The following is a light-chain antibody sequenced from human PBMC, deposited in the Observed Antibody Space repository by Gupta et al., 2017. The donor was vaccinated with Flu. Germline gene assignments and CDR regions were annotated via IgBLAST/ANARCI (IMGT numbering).Light chain of an antibody. J-gene: IGKJ5*01. Sequence: EIVLTQSPATLSLSPGERATLSCRASQSVSSYLAWYQQKPGQAHRLLIYEASNRATGIPARFSGSGSGTDFTLTISILEPEDFAVYYCQHRSNWPPITFGQGTRLEIK. CDR1: QSVSSY. CDR2: EAS. V-gene: IGKV3-11*01. CDR3: QHRSNWPPIT.